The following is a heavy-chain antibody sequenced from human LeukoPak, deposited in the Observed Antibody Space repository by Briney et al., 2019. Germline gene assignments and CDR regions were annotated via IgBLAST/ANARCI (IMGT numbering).Heavy chain of an antibody. Sequence: PGGSLRLSCAASGFTFSDYYMSWLRQAPGKGLEWVSYISSSGSTIYYADSVKGRFTISRDNAKNSLYLQMNSLRAEDTAVYYCARGRIEITMIVVVAGYYYYMDVWGKGTTVTISS. J-gene: IGHJ6*03. CDR3: ARGRIEITMIVVVAGYYYYMDV. V-gene: IGHV3-11*01. CDR2: ISSSGSTI. CDR1: GFTFSDYY. D-gene: IGHD3-22*01.